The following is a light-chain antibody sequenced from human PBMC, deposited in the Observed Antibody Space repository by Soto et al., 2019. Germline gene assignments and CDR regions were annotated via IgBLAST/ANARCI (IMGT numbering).Light chain of an antibody. CDR1: SSDVGGYNY. CDR3: SSYTTSNTRQIV. Sequence: QSVLTQPASVSGSPGQSITISCTGTSSDVGGYNYVSWYQHHPGKAPKRIIYDVTNRPSGVSNPFSGSKSGNTASLTISGLQPEDEADYYCSSYTTSNTRQIVFGTGTKLTVL. J-gene: IGLJ1*01. V-gene: IGLV2-14*03. CDR2: DVT.